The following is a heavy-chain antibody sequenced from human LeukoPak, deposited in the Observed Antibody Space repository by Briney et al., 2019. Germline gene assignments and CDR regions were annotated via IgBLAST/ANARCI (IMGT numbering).Heavy chain of an antibody. D-gene: IGHD6-13*01. CDR2: ISGTSGST. CDR3: AKGLTGGEYSSSWFDY. CDR1: GFIFSSYA. Sequence: PRGSLRLSCAASGFIFSSYAMSWVRQAPGKGLEWVSVISGTSGSTYYADSVKGRFTISRDNSKNTLYLEMNSLRAEDTAVYYCAKGLTGGEYSSSWFDYWGQGTLVTVSS. J-gene: IGHJ4*02. V-gene: IGHV3-23*01.